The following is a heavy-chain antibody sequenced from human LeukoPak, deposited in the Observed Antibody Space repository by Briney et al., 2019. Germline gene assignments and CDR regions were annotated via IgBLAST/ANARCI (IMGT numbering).Heavy chain of an antibody. J-gene: IGHJ4*02. D-gene: IGHD3-22*01. CDR1: GFIFSNYG. V-gene: IGHV3-33*01. CDR3: ARDPAIQTWLSAYYFDY. Sequence: PGESLRLSCEASGFIFSNYGMHWVRQAPGEGLEWVAAIWYDGMKTEYADSVKGRFTISRDISKSTLFLQMNNLRAEDTAVYYCARDPAIQTWLSAYYFDYWGQGTQVTVSS. CDR2: IWYDGMKT.